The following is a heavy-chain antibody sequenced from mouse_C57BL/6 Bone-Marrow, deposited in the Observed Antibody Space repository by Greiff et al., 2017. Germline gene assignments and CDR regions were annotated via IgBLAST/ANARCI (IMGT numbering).Heavy chain of an antibody. CDR1: GYTFTSYW. CDR2: IDPSGSYT. CDR3: ARPHGYEEGDWDFDV. J-gene: IGHJ1*03. V-gene: IGHV1-59*01. Sequence: VQLQQPGAELVRPGTSVKLSCKASGYTFTSYWMRWVKQRPGQGLEWIGVIDPSGSYTNYNQKFKGKATLTVDTSSSTAYMQLSSLTSEDSAVYYCARPHGYEEGDWDFDVWGTGTTVTVSA. D-gene: IGHD2-2*01.